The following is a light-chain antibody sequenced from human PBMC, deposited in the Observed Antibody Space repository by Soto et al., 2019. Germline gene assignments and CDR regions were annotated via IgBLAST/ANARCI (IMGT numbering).Light chain of an antibody. J-gene: IGKJ4*01. CDR2: DAS. CDR1: QSVSSY. V-gene: IGKV3-11*01. Sequence: EIVLTQSPATLSLPPGERDTLSCRASQSVSSYLAWYQQKPGQAPRLLIYDASNRATGIPARFSGSGSGTDFTLTISSLEPEDFAVYYCQQRSNWPLTFGGGTKVDIK. CDR3: QQRSNWPLT.